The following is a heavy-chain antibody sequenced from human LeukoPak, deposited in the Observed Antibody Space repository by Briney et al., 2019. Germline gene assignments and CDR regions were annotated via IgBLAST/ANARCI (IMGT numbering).Heavy chain of an antibody. CDR2: ISSSGSTI. V-gene: IGHV3-11*01. CDR1: GFTFSDYY. J-gene: IGHJ4*02. D-gene: IGHD3-10*01. Sequence: KPGGSLRLSCAASGFTFSDYYMSWIRQAPGKGLEWVSYISSSGSTIYYADSVKGRFTISRDDAKNSLYLQMNSLRAEDTAVYYCARIPSYYYGSGMPYYLDYWGQGTLVTVSS. CDR3: ARIPSYYYGSGMPYYLDY.